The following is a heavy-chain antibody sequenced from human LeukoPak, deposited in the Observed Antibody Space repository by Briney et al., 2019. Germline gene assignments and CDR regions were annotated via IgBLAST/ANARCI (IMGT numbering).Heavy chain of an antibody. CDR2: INPSGGST. CDR3: ARAYYHASSGYYFPLDY. J-gene: IGHJ4*02. Sequence: GASVKVSCKASGYTFTSYYMHWVRQAPGQGLEWMGIINPSGGSTSYAQKFQGRVTMTGDTSTSTVYVEVSSLRSEDTAVYYCARAYYHASSGYYFPLDYWGQGTLVTVSS. CDR1: GYTFTSYY. V-gene: IGHV1-46*01. D-gene: IGHD3-22*01.